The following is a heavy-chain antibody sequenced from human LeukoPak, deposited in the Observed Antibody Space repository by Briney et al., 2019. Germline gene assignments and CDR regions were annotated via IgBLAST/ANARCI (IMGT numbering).Heavy chain of an antibody. CDR3: ARVFMDFWSGSDYYYGMDV. CDR2: ISAYNGNT. V-gene: IGHV1-18*01. D-gene: IGHD3-3*01. Sequence: VASVKVSCTASGGTFSIYAISWVRQAPGQGLEWMGWISAYNGNTNYAQKLQGRVTMTTDTSTSTAYMELRSLRSDDTAVYYCARVFMDFWSGSDYYYGMDVWGQGTTVTVSS. J-gene: IGHJ6*02. CDR1: GGTFSIYA.